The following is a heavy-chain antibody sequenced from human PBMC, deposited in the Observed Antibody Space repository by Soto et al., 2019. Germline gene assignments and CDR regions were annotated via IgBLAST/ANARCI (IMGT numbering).Heavy chain of an antibody. CDR3: AKDLSIFGVVTPPENWFDP. CDR1: GFTFSNYW. V-gene: IGHV3-7*01. D-gene: IGHD3-3*01. CDR2: INQGGSGD. J-gene: IGHJ5*02. Sequence: EVQLVESGGGLVQPGGSLRLACTASGFTFSNYWMGWVRQAPGKGLEWVAKINQGGSGDYYVDSVKGRFTISRDNSKNTLYLQMNSLRAEDTAVYYCAKDLSIFGVVTPPENWFDPWGQGTLVTVSS.